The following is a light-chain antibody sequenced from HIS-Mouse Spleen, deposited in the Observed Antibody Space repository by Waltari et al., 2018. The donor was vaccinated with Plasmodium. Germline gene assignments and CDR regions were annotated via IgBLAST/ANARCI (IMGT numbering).Light chain of an antibody. Sequence: SYELTQPPSVSVSPGQTARITCSGDALPKKYAYWYQQKSGQAPVLVIYEDSKRPSGSPERFYGSSSGTMATVTSSGAQVEDEADYYCYSTDSSGNHRVFGGGTKLTVL. V-gene: IGLV3-10*01. CDR1: ALPKKY. CDR2: EDS. CDR3: YSTDSSGNHRV. J-gene: IGLJ3*02.